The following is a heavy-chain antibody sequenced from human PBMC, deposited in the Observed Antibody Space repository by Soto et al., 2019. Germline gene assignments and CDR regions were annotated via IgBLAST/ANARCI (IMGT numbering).Heavy chain of an antibody. J-gene: IGHJ4*02. CDR3: AAGDSSDTGDH. CDR2: TTAILGTR. Sequence: GASVKVSGKASGDTLSHYGVSWVRQVPGKGLEWMGGTTAILGTRDYAQKFQGRMTITSDESTTTSYMELNSLTSDDTAVYYCAAGDSSDTGDHWGQGTLVTVSS. V-gene: IGHV1-69*13. D-gene: IGHD5-18*01. CDR1: GDTLSHYG.